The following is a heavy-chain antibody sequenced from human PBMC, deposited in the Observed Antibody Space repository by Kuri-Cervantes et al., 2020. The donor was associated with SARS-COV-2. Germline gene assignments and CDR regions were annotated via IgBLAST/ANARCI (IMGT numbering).Heavy chain of an antibody. D-gene: IGHD3-9*01. CDR1: GFTFSSYW. Sequence: GGSPRLSCAASGFTFSSYWMSWVRQAPGKGLEWVANIKQDGSEKYYVDSVKGRFTISRDNSKNTLYLQMNSLRAEDTAVYYCARGRNYDILTGYYISTPFDYWGQGTLVTVSS. J-gene: IGHJ4*02. CDR2: IKQDGSEK. CDR3: ARGRNYDILTGYYISTPFDY. V-gene: IGHV3-7*02.